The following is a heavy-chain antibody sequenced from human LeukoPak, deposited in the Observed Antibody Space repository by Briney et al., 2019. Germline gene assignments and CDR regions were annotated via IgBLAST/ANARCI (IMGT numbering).Heavy chain of an antibody. CDR1: GYTFTGYY. V-gene: IGHV1-2*06. J-gene: IGHJ4*02. D-gene: IGHD6-6*01. CDR3: ARHSYSSSF. Sequence: GESLKISCEASGYTFTGYYMHWVRQAPGQGLDWMGRTNPNSGGTNYAQKFQGRVTMTRDTSISTAYMELSRLRSDDTAVYYCARHSYSSSFWGQGTLVTVSS. CDR2: TNPNSGGT.